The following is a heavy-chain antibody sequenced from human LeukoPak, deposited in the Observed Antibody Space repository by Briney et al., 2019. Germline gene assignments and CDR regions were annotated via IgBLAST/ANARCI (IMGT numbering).Heavy chain of an antibody. V-gene: IGHV3-11*01. Sequence: GGSLRLSCAASGFTFSDYYMSWIRQAPGKGLEWVSYTSNSGSTSHYADSVKGRFTISRDNAKNSLYLQMNSLRAEDTAVYYCARDRDIAVAGTLDYWGQGTLVTVSS. CDR3: ARDRDIAVAGTLDY. CDR1: GFTFSDYY. J-gene: IGHJ4*02. D-gene: IGHD6-19*01. CDR2: TSNSGSTS.